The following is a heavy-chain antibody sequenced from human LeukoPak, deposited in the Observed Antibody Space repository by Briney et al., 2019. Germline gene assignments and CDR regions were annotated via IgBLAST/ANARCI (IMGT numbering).Heavy chain of an antibody. CDR3: ARIKPDCSGGSCYAHFDY. D-gene: IGHD2-15*01. CDR1: GFTFDDYG. J-gene: IGHJ4*02. CDR2: ISSSSSTI. V-gene: IGHV3-48*01. Sequence: GGSLRLSCAASGFTFDDYGMSWVRQAPGKGLEWVSYISSSSSTIYYADSVKGRFTISRDNAKNSLYLQMNSLRAEDTAVYYCARIKPDCSGGSCYAHFDYWGQGTLVTVSS.